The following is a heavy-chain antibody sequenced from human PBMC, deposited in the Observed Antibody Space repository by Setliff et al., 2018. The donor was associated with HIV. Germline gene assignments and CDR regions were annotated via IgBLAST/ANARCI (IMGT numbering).Heavy chain of an antibody. CDR2: ISGSSSTI. CDR1: GVTFSSDA. D-gene: IGHD6-13*01. Sequence: GGSLRLSCVASGVTFSSDAMSWVRQAPGKGLEWVSSISGSSSTIYYADSVKGRFTISRDNAKNSLYLQMNSLRAEDTAVYYCARPTGYSSSWYPLDAFDIWGQGTMVTVSS. CDR3: ARPTGYSSSWYPLDAFDI. J-gene: IGHJ3*02. V-gene: IGHV3-48*01.